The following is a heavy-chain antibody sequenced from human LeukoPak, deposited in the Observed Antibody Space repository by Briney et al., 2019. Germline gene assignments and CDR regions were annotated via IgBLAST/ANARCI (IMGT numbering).Heavy chain of an antibody. CDR3: VRDYNWGFDY. V-gene: IGHV3-30*02. CDR1: AFTFTSYN. Sequence: PGGSLRLSCAASAFTFTSYNMNWVRQAPAKGLEWVAFIRNDGSNHYYADSVKGRFTISRDNSKNNVYLQMYSLRVEDTSIYYCVRDYNWGFDYWGQGTVVTVSS. D-gene: IGHD1-1*01. J-gene: IGHJ4*02. CDR2: IRNDGSNH.